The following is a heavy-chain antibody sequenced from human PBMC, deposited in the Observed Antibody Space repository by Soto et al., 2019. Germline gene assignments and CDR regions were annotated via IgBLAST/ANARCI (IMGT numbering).Heavy chain of an antibody. Sequence: QVQLMQSGAEVKKPGSSVKVSCKASGGTFSTSAISWVRQAPGEGLEWVGGIMPVFATPDYAQKLQGRVTISADESTTTAYLELTSLTTDDTAVYYCARDKDRQQLGGNYYYILDVWGQGTEITVSS. V-gene: IGHV1-69*12. CDR2: IMPVFATP. CDR1: GGTFSTSA. D-gene: IGHD3-3*02. J-gene: IGHJ6*02. CDR3: ARDKDRQQLGGNYYYILDV.